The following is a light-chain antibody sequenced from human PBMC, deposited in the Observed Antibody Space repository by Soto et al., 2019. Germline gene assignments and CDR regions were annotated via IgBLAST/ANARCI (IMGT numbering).Light chain of an antibody. CDR1: QSVSSS. Sequence: EIVMTQSPATLSVSPGDRATLSCRASQSVSSSLAWYQQIPGQAPRLLIYDASTRATGIPARFGGSGSGTEFTLNISSLQSEDFAVYYCQLYNNWPPLTFGGGTKVELK. J-gene: IGKJ4*01. CDR3: QLYNNWPPLT. V-gene: IGKV3-15*01. CDR2: DAS.